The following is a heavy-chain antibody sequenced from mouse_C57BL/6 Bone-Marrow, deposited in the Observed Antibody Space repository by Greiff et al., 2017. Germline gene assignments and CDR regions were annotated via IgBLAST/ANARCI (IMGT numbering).Heavy chain of an antibody. D-gene: IGHD2-4*01. CDR1: GFNIKDDY. CDR3: TTSDYAFAY. Sequence: EVKLQESGAELVRPGASVKLSCTASGFNIKDDYMHWVKQRPEQGLEWIGWIDPENGDTEYASKFQGKATITAEPSSNTAYLQLSSLTSEDTAVYYCTTSDYAFAYWGQGTLVTVSA. J-gene: IGHJ3*01. CDR2: IDPENGDT. V-gene: IGHV14-4*01.